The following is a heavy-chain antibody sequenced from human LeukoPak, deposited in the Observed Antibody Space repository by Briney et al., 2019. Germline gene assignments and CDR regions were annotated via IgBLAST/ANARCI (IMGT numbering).Heavy chain of an antibody. CDR1: GYTFTSYY. CDR2: INPSGGST. D-gene: IGHD3-22*01. Sequence: GASVKVSCKASGYTFTSYYMHCVRQAPGQGLEWMGIINPSGGSTSYAQKFQGRVTMTRDTSTSTVYMELSSLRSEDTAVYYCARAGKSITMIVVVGAFDIWGQGTMVTVSS. CDR3: ARAGKSITMIVVVGAFDI. J-gene: IGHJ3*02. V-gene: IGHV1-46*01.